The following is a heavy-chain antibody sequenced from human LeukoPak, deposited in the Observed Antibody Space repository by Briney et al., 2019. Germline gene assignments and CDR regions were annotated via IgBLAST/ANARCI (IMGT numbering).Heavy chain of an antibody. V-gene: IGHV3-11*04. CDR2: ISSSGSTI. Sequence: GGSLRLSCAASGFTFSDYYMSWIRQAPGKGLEWVSYISSSGSTIYYADSVKGRFTISRDNAKNSLYLQMNSLRAEDTAVYYCARDNSSGYYWVDYWGQGTLVTVSS. D-gene: IGHD3-22*01. J-gene: IGHJ4*02. CDR3: ARDNSSGYYWVDY. CDR1: GFTFSDYY.